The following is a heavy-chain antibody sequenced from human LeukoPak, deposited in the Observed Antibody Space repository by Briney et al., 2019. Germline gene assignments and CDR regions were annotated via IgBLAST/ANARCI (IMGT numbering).Heavy chain of an antibody. CDR3: ATYTHWVAGDV. J-gene: IGHJ6*02. D-gene: IGHD3-16*01. Sequence: GGSLRLSCGASGFTFSDSWMSWVRQAPGKGLEWVANMNQDGSEKAYVDSVKGRFAVSRDNARNSLYLQMSSLRAEDTAVYYCATYTHWVAGDVWGQGTTVTVSS. CDR2: MNQDGSEK. V-gene: IGHV3-7*01. CDR1: GFTFSDSW.